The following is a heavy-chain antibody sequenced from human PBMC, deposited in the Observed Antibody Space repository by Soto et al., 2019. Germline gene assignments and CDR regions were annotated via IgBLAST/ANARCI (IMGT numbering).Heavy chain of an antibody. CDR1: GGSISSSNW. D-gene: IGHD1-26*01. CDR3: ARVSGSYYYGMTS. J-gene: IGHJ6*02. V-gene: IGHV4-4*02. Sequence: ASETLSLTFAVSGGSISSSNWWGWGRQPPGKGLEWIGEIYHSGSTNYNQSLKSRVTISVDKSKNQFSLKLSSVTAADTAVYYCARVSGSYYYGMTSGAKGPRSPSP. CDR2: IYHSGST.